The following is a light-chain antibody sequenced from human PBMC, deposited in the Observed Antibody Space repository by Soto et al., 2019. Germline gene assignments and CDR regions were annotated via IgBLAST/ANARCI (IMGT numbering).Light chain of an antibody. J-gene: IGKJ5*01. CDR1: QSVKTC. CDR3: QQRSNWPPIT. Sequence: IVFTQSPATLSLSPGERATRPGRASQSVKTCLVGYQQRPGQAPRLLIHDASHRAAGIPARFSGSGFGTDFTLTISSLEPEDAAVYYCQQRSNWPPITFGQGTRLEIK. CDR2: DAS. V-gene: IGKV3-11*01.